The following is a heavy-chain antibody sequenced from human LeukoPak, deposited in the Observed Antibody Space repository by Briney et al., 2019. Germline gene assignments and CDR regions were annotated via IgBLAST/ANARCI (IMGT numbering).Heavy chain of an antibody. V-gene: IGHV4-34*01. CDR1: GGSFSGYY. CDR3: ARGLGPIFGVVIEDSGLYYLHY. J-gene: IGHJ4*02. CDR2: INHIVST. Sequence: PSETLSVTCAVYGGSFSGYYWSWIRQPPGKGLGWIGEINHIVSTNYNPSLKSRVTISVDTSKNQFSLKLSSVTAADTAVYYCARGLGPIFGVVIEDSGLYYLHYWGQGTLVTVSS. D-gene: IGHD3-3*01.